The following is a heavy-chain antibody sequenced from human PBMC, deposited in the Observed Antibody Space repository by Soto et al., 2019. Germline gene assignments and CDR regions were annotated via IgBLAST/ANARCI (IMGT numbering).Heavy chain of an antibody. D-gene: IGHD3-22*01. Sequence: QVQLVESGGGVVQPGRSLRLSCAASGFTFSSYAMHWVRQAPGKGLEWVAVISYDGSNKYYADSVKGRFTISRDNSKNAMYLQMKCVRAEATAVYYCARARGGYYDSSGYYYYYWGQGTLVTVSS. CDR1: GFTFSSYA. CDR2: ISYDGSNK. V-gene: IGHV3-30-3*01. CDR3: ARARGGYYDSSGYYYYY. J-gene: IGHJ4*02.